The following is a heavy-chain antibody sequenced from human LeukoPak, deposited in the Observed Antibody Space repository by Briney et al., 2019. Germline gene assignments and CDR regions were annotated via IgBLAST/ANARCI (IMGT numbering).Heavy chain of an antibody. J-gene: IGHJ5*02. V-gene: IGHV4-61*02. CDR3: ARGLVVPAAISWFDP. CDR1: GGSISSGSYY. Sequence: SQTVSLTCTVSGGSISSGSYYWSWIRQPAGKGLEWIGRIYTSGSTNYNPSLKSRVTISVDTSKNQFSLKLSSVTAADTAVYYCARGLVVPAAISWFDPWGQGTLVTVSS. CDR2: IYTSGST. D-gene: IGHD2-2*02.